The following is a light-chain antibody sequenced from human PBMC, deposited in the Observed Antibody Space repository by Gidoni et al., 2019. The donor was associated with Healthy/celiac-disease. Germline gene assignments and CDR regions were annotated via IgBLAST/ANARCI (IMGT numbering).Light chain of an antibody. CDR1: QSMSSW. CDR3: QQYNSYPYT. J-gene: IGKJ2*01. CDR2: KAS. V-gene: IGKV1-5*03. Sequence: DIQMTQSPSTLSASVGDRVTLTCRASQSMSSWMAWYQHKPGRAPKLLIYKASSLESGVPTRLGSSGCGTEVTLTSSSLQHDDFATYYYQQYNSYPYTFGQGTKLEIK.